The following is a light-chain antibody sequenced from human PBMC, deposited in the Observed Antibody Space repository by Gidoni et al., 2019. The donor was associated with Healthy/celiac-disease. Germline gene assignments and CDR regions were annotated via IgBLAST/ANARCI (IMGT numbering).Light chain of an antibody. Sequence: STGDTVTITCQASQDISNYLNWYQQKPGKAPKLLIYDASNLETGVPSRFSGSGSGTDFTFTISSLQPEDIATYYCQQYDNLFTFGPGTKVDIK. J-gene: IGKJ3*01. CDR3: QQYDNLFT. CDR2: DAS. CDR1: QDISNY. V-gene: IGKV1-33*01.